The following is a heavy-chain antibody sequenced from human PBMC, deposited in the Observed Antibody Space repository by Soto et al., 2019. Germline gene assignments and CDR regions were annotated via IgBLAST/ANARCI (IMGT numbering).Heavy chain of an antibody. J-gene: IGHJ4*02. Sequence: PSETLSLTCTVSGDSISSGLYYWSWLRQPHGTGLEWIGQIYYSGGAFYNPSLKSRLSLLVDTSKNQFSLSLRSVTAADTAMYYCASLYDDDGDFDFWGQGTLVTVSS. CDR1: GDSISSGLYY. CDR3: ASLYDDDGDFDF. D-gene: IGHD2-21*01. CDR2: IYYSGGA. V-gene: IGHV4-30-4*01.